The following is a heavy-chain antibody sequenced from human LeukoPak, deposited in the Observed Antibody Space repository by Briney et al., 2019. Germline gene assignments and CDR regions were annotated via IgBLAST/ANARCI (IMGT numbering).Heavy chain of an antibody. J-gene: IGHJ5*02. CDR3: ARDRLQLQS. D-gene: IGHD1-1*01. CDR1: GGSISNYF. CDR2: IDYGGST. Sequence: SETLSLTCTVSGGSISNYFWTWIRQPPGKGLEWIGYIDYGGSTKYNPSLKSRITISVDTSKNQFSLKLSSVTAADTAVYYCARDRLQLQSWGQGTLVTVSS. V-gene: IGHV4-59*12.